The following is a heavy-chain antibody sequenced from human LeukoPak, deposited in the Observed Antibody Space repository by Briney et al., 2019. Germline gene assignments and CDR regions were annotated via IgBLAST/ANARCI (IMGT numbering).Heavy chain of an antibody. CDR3: ARDYGGNSGSDY. Sequence: ASVKVSCKASGYTFTGYYMHWVRQAPGQGLEWMGWINPNSGGTNYAQKFQGRVTMTRDTSISTAYMELSSLRSEDTAVYYCARDYGGNSGSDYWGQGTLVTVSS. V-gene: IGHV1-2*02. J-gene: IGHJ4*02. CDR1: GYTFTGYY. CDR2: INPNSGGT. D-gene: IGHD4-17*01.